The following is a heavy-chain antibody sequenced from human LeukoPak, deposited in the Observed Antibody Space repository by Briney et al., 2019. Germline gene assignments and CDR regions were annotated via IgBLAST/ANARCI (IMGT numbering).Heavy chain of an antibody. J-gene: IGHJ5*02. CDR2: IIPIFGTA. V-gene: IGHV1-69*06. D-gene: IGHD3-10*01. CDR1: GGTFSSYA. Sequence: ASVKVSCKASGGTFSSYAISWVRQAPGQGLEWMGGIIPIFGTANYAQKFQGRVTITADKSTSTAYMELSSLRSEDTAVYYCASNRNPPMVREPRFPFDPWGQGTLVTVSS. CDR3: ASNRNPPMVREPRFPFDP.